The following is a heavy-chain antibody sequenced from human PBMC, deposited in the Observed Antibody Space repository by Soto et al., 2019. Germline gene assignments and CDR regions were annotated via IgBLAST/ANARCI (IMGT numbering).Heavy chain of an antibody. D-gene: IGHD2-8*02. CDR1: GYTFTSYA. CDR2: INAGNGNT. J-gene: IGHJ4*02. Sequence: GASVKVSCKASGYTFTSYAMHWVRQAPGQRLEWMGWINAGNGNTKYSQKFQGRVTITRDTSASTAYMELSSLRSEDTAVYYCARPSVRTGVVDYWGQGTLVTVSS. CDR3: ARPSVRTGVVDY. V-gene: IGHV1-3*01.